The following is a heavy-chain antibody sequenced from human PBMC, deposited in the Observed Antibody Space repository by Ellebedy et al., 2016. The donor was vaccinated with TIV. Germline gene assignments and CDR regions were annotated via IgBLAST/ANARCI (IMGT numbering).Heavy chain of an antibody. Sequence: GGSLRLSCAASGFTFSSYGMHWVRQAPGKGLEWVAVISYDGSNKYYADSVKGRFTISRDNSKNTLYLQMNSLRAEDTAVYYCARKDRGPQGYWGQGTLVTVSS. CDR2: ISYDGSNK. J-gene: IGHJ4*02. CDR1: GFTFSSYG. CDR3: ARKDRGPQGY. V-gene: IGHV3-30*03. D-gene: IGHD1-14*01.